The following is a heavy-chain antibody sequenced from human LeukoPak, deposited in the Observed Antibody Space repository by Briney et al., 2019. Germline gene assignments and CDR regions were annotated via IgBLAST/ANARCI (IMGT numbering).Heavy chain of an antibody. CDR3: ASSVGSTDY. J-gene: IGHJ4*02. CDR2: INHRGST. D-gene: IGHD1-26*01. V-gene: IGHV4-34*01. CDR1: GESLSKYY. Sequence: SETLSLTCAVYGESLSKYYWTWVRQSPGKGLEWIGEINHRGSTNLNPSLKSRVTLSVDTSKHQFSLKLTSVTAADAAVYYCASSVGSTDYWGQGTLVTVSS.